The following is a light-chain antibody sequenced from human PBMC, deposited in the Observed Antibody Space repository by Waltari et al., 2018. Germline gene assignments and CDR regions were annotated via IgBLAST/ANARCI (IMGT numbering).Light chain of an antibody. Sequence: QAALTQPPSVSGSPGQSVTISCTGTSSDIGSYNYVSWYQHHPGKAPKLIIYDVTQRPSGVSDRFSGSKSGYTASLTISGLQAEDEADYHCCSFIGSNTFIVGGGT. V-gene: IGLV2-11*01. CDR2: DVT. CDR3: CSFIGSNTFI. J-gene: IGLJ2*01. CDR1: SSDIGSYNY.